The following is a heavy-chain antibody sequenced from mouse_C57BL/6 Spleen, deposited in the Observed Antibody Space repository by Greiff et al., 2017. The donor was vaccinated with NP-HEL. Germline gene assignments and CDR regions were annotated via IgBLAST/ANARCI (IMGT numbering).Heavy chain of an antibody. CDR3: ARHSGYGSSYSYYFDY. D-gene: IGHD1-1*01. V-gene: IGHV5-9*01. CDR2: ISGGGGNT. Sequence: EVQVVESGGGLVKPGGSLKLSCAASGFTFSSYTMSWVRQTPEKRLEWVATISGGGGNTYYPDSVKGRFTISRDNAKNTLYLQMSSLRSEDTALYYCARHSGYGSSYSYYFDYWGQGTTLTVSS. CDR1: GFTFSSYT. J-gene: IGHJ2*01.